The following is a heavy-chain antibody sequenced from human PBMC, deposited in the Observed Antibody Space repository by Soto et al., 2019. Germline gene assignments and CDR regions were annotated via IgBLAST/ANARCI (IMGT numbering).Heavy chain of an antibody. Sequence: ASVKVSCTVSGYTLAELSMHWVRQAPGKGLEWMGGFDPEDGETIYAQKFQGRVTITADESTSTAYMELSSLRSEDTAVYYCAREGNYYDSSGYYDYWGQGTLVTVSS. CDR1: GYTLAELS. D-gene: IGHD3-22*01. CDR3: AREGNYYDSSGYYDY. J-gene: IGHJ4*02. CDR2: FDPEDGET. V-gene: IGHV1-24*01.